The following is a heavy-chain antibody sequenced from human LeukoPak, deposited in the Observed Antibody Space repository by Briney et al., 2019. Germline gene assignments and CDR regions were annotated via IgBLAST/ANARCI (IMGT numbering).Heavy chain of an antibody. CDR3: TREAPYFYYFMDV. V-gene: IGHV7-4-1*02. CDR2: INTYTGHP. CDR1: GYTFNTYA. Sequence: ASVKVSCQATGYTFNTYAINWVRQAPGQGLEWMGWINTYTGHPTLAQGFTGRFVFSLDTSVSTAYLQISSLKAEDTAVYYCTREAPYFYYFMDVWGKGTTVTVSS. J-gene: IGHJ6*03.